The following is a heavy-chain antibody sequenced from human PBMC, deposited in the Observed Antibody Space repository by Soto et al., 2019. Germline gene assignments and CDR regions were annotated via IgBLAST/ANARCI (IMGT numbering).Heavy chain of an antibody. D-gene: IGHD3-3*01. Sequence: PSETLSLTCTVSGGSISSGGYYWSWIRQHPGKGLEWIGYIYYSGSTYYSPSLKSRVTIAVDTSKNQFSLKLSSVTAADTAVYYCASAGEPFGVVSPWGQGTLVTVSS. V-gene: IGHV4-31*03. CDR3: ASAGEPFGVVSP. J-gene: IGHJ5*02. CDR1: GGSISSGGYY. CDR2: IYYSGST.